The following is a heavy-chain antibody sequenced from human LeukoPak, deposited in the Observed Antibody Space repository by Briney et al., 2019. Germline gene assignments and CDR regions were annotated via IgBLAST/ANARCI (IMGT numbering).Heavy chain of an antibody. Sequence: GGSLRLSCAASGFTFSSYGMHWVRQAPGKGLEWVAVIWYGGSNKYYADSVKGRFTISRDNSKNTLYLQMNSLRAEDTAVYYCARGYYYDSSGYSHFDYWGQGTLVTVSS. CDR3: ARGYYYDSSGYSHFDY. CDR1: GFTFSSYG. V-gene: IGHV3-33*01. CDR2: IWYGGSNK. J-gene: IGHJ4*02. D-gene: IGHD3-22*01.